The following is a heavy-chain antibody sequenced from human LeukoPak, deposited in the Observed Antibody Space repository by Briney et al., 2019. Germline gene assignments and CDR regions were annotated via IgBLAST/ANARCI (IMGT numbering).Heavy chain of an antibody. Sequence: PGGSLRLSCAASGFTFSSYSMNWVRQAPGKGLEWVSYISSSSSTIYYADSVKGRFTISRDNAKNSLYLQMNSLRAEDTAVYYCARGSDYGDYSSHDYWGQGTLVTVSS. V-gene: IGHV3-48*01. CDR2: ISSSSSTI. CDR3: ARGSDYGDYSSHDY. CDR1: GFTFSSYS. D-gene: IGHD4-17*01. J-gene: IGHJ4*02.